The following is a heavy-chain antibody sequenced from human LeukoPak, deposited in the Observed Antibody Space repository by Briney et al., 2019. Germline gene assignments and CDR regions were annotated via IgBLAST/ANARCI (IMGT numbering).Heavy chain of an antibody. Sequence: PGGSLRLSCAASGFTFSSYAMSWVRQAPGKGLEWVSAISGSGGSTYYADSVKGRSTISRDNSKNTLYLQMNSLRAEDTAVYYCAKDRVGSYYYFDYWGQGTLVTVSS. D-gene: IGHD1-26*01. J-gene: IGHJ4*02. CDR3: AKDRVGSYYYFDY. CDR2: ISGSGGST. CDR1: GFTFSSYA. V-gene: IGHV3-23*01.